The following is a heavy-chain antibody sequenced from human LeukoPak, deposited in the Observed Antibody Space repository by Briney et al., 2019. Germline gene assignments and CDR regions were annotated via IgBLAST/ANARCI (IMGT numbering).Heavy chain of an antibody. CDR2: IRFDGRNK. D-gene: IGHD1-1*01. J-gene: IGHJ4*02. V-gene: IGHV3-30*02. CDR1: GFTFSGYG. Sequence: GGSLRLSCAASGFTFSGYGMHWVRQAPRKGLEWVALIRFDGRNKFYEDPVKASFTISRANSNNHLISQMKSLRPEDTAVYYCAKDLTKYFDYWGQGTLVTVSS. CDR3: AKDLTKYFDY.